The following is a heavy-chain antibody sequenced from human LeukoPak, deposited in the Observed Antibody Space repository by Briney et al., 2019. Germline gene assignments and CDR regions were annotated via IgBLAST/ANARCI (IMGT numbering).Heavy chain of an antibody. CDR3: ARVPVGGSFDP. CDR2: IYYSGST. Sequence: SETLSLTCTVSGGSISSYYWSWIRQPPGKGLEWIGYIYYSGSTNYNPSLKSRVTISVDTSKNQFSLKLSSVTAADTAVYYRARVPVGGSFDPWGQGTLVTVSS. J-gene: IGHJ5*02. CDR1: GGSISSYY. D-gene: IGHD3-16*01. V-gene: IGHV4-59*01.